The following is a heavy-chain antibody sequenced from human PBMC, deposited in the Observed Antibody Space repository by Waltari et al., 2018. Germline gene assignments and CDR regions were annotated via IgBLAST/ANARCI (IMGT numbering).Heavy chain of an antibody. CDR3: ARQFSSGWYSEY. D-gene: IGHD6-19*01. CDR1: GGSFSGYY. CDR2: INHSGST. J-gene: IGHJ4*02. Sequence: QVQLQQWGAGLLKPSETLSLTCAVYGGSFSGYYWSWIRQSPGQGLEWIGEINHSGSTNYNPSLKSRVTISVDTSKNQFSLKVSSVTAADTAVYYCARQFSSGWYSEYWGQGTLVTVSS. V-gene: IGHV4-34*01.